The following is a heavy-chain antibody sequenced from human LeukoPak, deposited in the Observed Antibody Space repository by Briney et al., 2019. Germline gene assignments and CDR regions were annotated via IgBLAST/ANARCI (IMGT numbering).Heavy chain of an antibody. V-gene: IGHV1-8*03. CDR1: GYTFTSYG. D-gene: IGHD3-16*02. CDR3: ARVPKYDYVWGSYRYTVAFDI. CDR2: MNPNSGNT. Sequence: ASVKVSCKASGYTFTSYGIGWVRQAPGQGLEWMGWMNPNSGNTGYAQKFQGRVTITRNTSISTAYMELSSLRSEDTAVYYCARVPKYDYVWGSYRYTVAFDIWGQGTMVTVSS. J-gene: IGHJ3*02.